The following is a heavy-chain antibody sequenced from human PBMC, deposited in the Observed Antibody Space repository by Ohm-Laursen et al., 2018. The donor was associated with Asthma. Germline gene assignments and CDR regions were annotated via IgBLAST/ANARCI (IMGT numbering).Heavy chain of an antibody. CDR2: ISYDGSNI. Sequence: SLRLSCAASGFTFSSYGMHWVRQAPGKGLEWVAVISYDGSNIYYADSVKGRFTISRDNSKNTLYLQMNSLRAEDTAVYYCAAGTLDPWGQGTLVTVSS. CDR3: AAGTLDP. CDR1: GFTFSSYG. J-gene: IGHJ5*02. V-gene: IGHV3-30*03. D-gene: IGHD1-1*01.